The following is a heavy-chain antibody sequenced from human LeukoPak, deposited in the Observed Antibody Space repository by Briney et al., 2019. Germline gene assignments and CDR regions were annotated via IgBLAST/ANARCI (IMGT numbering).Heavy chain of an antibody. J-gene: IGHJ4*02. CDR1: GFSVSSNY. V-gene: IGHV3-66*02. CDR2: LYIGGST. Sequence: GGSLRLSCAASGFSVSSNYMSWVRQAPGKGLEWVSILYIGGSTDYSNSVKGRFTISSDTSLNTVYLQMDSLRTEDTAIYYCSRSRTSTVGATFDYWGQGTLVAVSS. D-gene: IGHD1-26*01. CDR3: SRSRTSTVGATFDY.